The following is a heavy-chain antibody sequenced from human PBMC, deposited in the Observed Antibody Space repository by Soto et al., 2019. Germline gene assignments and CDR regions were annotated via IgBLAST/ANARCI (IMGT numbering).Heavy chain of an antibody. D-gene: IGHD5-18*01. CDR3: ARMESFGSLNWFDP. J-gene: IGHJ5*02. CDR2: MTPGSGDT. CDR1: GYAFTCND. Sequence: ASVKVCCKASGYAFTCNDVSWVRQATGQGLEWMGWMTPGSGDTGYAQKFQGRVTMTRDISIATAYMELNSLTSEDTAIYYCARMESFGSLNWFDPWGQGTLLTVPS. V-gene: IGHV1-8*01.